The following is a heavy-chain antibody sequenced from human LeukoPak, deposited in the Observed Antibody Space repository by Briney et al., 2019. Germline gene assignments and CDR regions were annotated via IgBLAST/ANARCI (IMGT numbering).Heavy chain of an antibody. D-gene: IGHD5-18*01. CDR3: ARDEVAMVLDY. J-gene: IGHJ4*02. Sequence: GGSLRLSCAASGFTFSSYAMHWVRQAPGKGLEWVAVISYDGSNKYYADSVKGRFTISRDNSKNTLYLQMNSLRAEDTAVYYCARDEVAMVLDYWGQGTLVTVSS. V-gene: IGHV3-30-3*01. CDR2: ISYDGSNK. CDR1: GFTFSSYA.